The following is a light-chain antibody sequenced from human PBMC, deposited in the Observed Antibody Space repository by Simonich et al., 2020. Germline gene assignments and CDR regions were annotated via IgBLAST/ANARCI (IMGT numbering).Light chain of an antibody. CDR1: SSDVCGYNY. J-gene: IGLJ2*01. CDR2: YFS. CDR3: SSYTSSSTVV. Sequence: QSALTQPASVSGSPGQSITISCTGTSSDVCGYNYVSWYQKHPGKAPNLMIYYFSNRPSGVSNRFPGSKSGNTASLTISGLQAEDEADYYCSSYTSSSTVVFGGGTKLTVL. V-gene: IGLV2-14*03.